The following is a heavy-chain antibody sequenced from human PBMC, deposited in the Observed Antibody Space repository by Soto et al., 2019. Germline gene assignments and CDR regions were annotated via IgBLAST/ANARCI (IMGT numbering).Heavy chain of an antibody. J-gene: IGHJ3*02. V-gene: IGHV5-10-1*01. CDR2: IDPSDSYT. Sequence: HGESLKISCKGSGYSFTSYWISWVRQMPGKGLEWMGRIDPSDSYTNYSPSFQGHVTISADKSISTAYLQWSSLKASDTAMYYCARHGVNAFDIWGQGTMVTVSS. CDR3: ARHGVNAFDI. CDR1: GYSFTSYW.